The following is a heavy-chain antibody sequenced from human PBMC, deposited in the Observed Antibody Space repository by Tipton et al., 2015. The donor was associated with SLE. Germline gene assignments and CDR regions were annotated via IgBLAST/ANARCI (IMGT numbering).Heavy chain of an antibody. CDR1: GGSISSHY. CDR2: IYYSGST. D-gene: IGHD7-27*01. CDR3: ARVGAGEAFDI. V-gene: IGHV4-59*08. Sequence: TLSLTCTVSGGSISSHYWSWIRQPPGKGLEWIGYIYYSGSTYYNPSLKSRVTISVDTSKNQFSLKLSSVTAADTAVYYCARVGAGEAFDIWGQGTMVTVSS. J-gene: IGHJ3*02.